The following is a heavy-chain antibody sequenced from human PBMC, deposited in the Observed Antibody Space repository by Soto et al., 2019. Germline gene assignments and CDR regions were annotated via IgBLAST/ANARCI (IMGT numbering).Heavy chain of an antibody. V-gene: IGHV3-33*01. J-gene: IGHJ3*02. CDR3: ARGNYDSSGVGDI. D-gene: IGHD3-22*01. CDR2: IWYDGSKK. CDR1: GFTFRTYG. Sequence: QVQLVESGGGVVQPGRSLRLSCAASGFTFRTYGVHWVRQAPGKGLEWVAVIWYDGSKKYYADSVKGRFTISRDNSKNTLYLQMDGLRAEDTAAYYCARGNYDSSGVGDIWGQGTMVTVSS.